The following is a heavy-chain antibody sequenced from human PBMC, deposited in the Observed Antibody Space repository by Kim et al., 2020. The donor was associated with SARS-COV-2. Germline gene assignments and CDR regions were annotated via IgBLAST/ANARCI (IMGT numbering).Heavy chain of an antibody. Sequence: AQKLQGRVTMTTDTSTSTAYMELRSLRSDDTAVYYCARAKYQLLSGWFDPWGQGTLVTVSS. J-gene: IGHJ5*02. D-gene: IGHD2-2*01. CDR3: ARAKYQLLSGWFDP. V-gene: IGHV1-18*01.